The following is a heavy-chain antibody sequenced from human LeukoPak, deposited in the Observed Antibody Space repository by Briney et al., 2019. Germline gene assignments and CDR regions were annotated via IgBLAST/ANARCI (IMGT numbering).Heavy chain of an antibody. CDR1: GYTFTGYY. Sequence: ASVKVSCKTSGYTFTGYYIHWVRQAPGQGREWMGWIKANSGGTIYAQKFQGRVTKTRDTSISTAYMELSRLTSDDTAVYYCTREDYWGQGTLVTVSS. CDR3: TREDY. J-gene: IGHJ4*02. CDR2: IKANSGGT. V-gene: IGHV1-2*02.